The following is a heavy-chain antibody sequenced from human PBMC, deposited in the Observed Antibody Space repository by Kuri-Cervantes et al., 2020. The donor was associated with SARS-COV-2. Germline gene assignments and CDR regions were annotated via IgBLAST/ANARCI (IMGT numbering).Heavy chain of an antibody. CDR2: IKQDGSEK. V-gene: IGHV3-7*04. J-gene: IGHJ6*02. CDR1: GFTFSIYS. CDR3: ARDKSDWDNYNFAMDL. Sequence: GGSLRLSCRASGFTFSIYSMNWVRQAPGKGLEWVANIKQDGSEKYYVDSVKGRFTISRDNAKNTLYLQMSSLRVEDTAVYFCARDKSDWDNYNFAMDLWGQGTTVTVSS. D-gene: IGHD2-21*01.